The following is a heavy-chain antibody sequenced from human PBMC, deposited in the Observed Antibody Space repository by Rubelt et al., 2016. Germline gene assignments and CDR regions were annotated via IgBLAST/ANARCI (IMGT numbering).Heavy chain of an antibody. CDR2: IWYDGSNK. J-gene: IGHJ6*02. CDR3: ARDLSRGTYYPYYYYAMNV. D-gene: IGHD1-26*01. V-gene: IGHV3-33*01. Sequence: APGKGLEWVAVIWYDGSNKYYADSVEGRFTISRDNSKRTLFLQMNSLRPEDTAVYYCARDLSRGTYYPYYYYAMNVWGRGTTVTVSS.